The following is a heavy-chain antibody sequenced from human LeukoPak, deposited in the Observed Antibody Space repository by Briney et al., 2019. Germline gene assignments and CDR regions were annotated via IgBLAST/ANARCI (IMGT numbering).Heavy chain of an antibody. CDR1: GFTFSNYD. D-gene: IGHD1-14*01. Sequence: PGGSLRLSCAASGFTFSNYDMHWVRQATGKGLEWVSAISGSGGSTYYADSVKGRFTISRDNSKNTLYLQMNSLRAEDTAVYYCAKVTGLEVLDYWGQGTLVTVSS. V-gene: IGHV3-23*01. CDR2: ISGSGGST. J-gene: IGHJ4*02. CDR3: AKVTGLEVLDY.